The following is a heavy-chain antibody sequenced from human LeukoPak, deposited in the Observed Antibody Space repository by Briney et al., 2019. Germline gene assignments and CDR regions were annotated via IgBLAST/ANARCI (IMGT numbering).Heavy chain of an antibody. CDR2: INPSGGST. J-gene: IGHJ4*02. V-gene: IGHV1-46*03. D-gene: IGHD3-22*01. CDR3: ARDKVQTYYYDSSGYYYTLLAFDY. CDR1: GGTFSSYA. Sequence: ASVKVSCKASGGTFSSYAISWVRQAPGQGLEWMGIINPSGGSTSYAQKFQGRVTMTRDTSTSTVYMELSSLRSEDTAVYYCARDKVQTYYYDSSGYYYTLLAFDYWGQGTLVTVSS.